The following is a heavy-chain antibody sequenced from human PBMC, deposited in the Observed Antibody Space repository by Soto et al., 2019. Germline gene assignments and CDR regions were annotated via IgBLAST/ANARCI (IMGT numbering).Heavy chain of an antibody. J-gene: IGHJ4*02. Sequence: SETLCLTCTVSGGSISSYYWRWIRQPPGKGLEWIGYIYYSGSTNYNPSLKSRVTISVDTSKNQFSLKLSSVTAADTAVYYCARQVGGWAPWYFDYWGQGTLVTVSS. V-gene: IGHV4-59*08. D-gene: IGHD6-19*01. CDR2: IYYSGST. CDR1: GGSISSYY. CDR3: ARQVGGWAPWYFDY.